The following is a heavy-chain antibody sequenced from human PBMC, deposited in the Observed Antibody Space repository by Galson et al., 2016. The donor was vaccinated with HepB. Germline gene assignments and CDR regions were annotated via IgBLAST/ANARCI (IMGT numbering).Heavy chain of an antibody. V-gene: IGHV1-3*04. D-gene: IGHD1-26*01. Sequence: SVKVSCKASGYTFSSYDMHWVRQAPGQRLEWMGWINTANGNTKYSQKLQGRVTITRDTSASTAYMELSSLKSEDTAVYYCARGIVSGSYSTGWYYFDYWGQGILVTVSS. CDR2: INTANGNT. CDR3: ARGIVSGSYSTGWYYFDY. CDR1: GYTFSSYD. J-gene: IGHJ4*02.